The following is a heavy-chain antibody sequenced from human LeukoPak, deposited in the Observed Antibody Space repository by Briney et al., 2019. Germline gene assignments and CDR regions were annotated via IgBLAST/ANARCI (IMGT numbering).Heavy chain of an antibody. CDR3: ARSEGDYASFDI. Sequence: SETLSLTCTVSGGSISSYYWSWIRQPPGKGLEWIGYIYYSGSTNYNPSLKSRVTISVDTSKNQFSLKLSSVTAADTAVYYCARSEGDYASFDIWGQGTMVTVSS. CDR2: IYYSGST. V-gene: IGHV4-59*01. CDR1: GGSISSYY. D-gene: IGHD4-17*01. J-gene: IGHJ3*02.